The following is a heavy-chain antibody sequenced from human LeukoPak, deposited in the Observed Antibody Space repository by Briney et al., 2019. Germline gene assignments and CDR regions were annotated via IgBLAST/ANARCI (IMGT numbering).Heavy chain of an antibody. J-gene: IGHJ4*02. CDR3: VKESSYALPDY. CDR1: GFTFSSYA. Sequence: GRSLRLSCSASGFTFSSYAMHWLRQAPGKGLEYVSAISSNGGSTYCADSVKGRFTISRDNSKNTLYLQMSSLRAEDTAVYYCVKESSYALPDYWGQGTLVTVSS. D-gene: IGHD6-6*01. CDR2: ISSNGGST. V-gene: IGHV3-64D*06.